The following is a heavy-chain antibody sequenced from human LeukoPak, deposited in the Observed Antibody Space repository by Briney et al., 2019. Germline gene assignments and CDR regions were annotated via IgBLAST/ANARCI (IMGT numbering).Heavy chain of an antibody. D-gene: IGHD4/OR15-4a*01. CDR3: AIDLTSEPTP. CDR1: GFTFSSHS. V-gene: IGHV3-48*02. Sequence: GGSLRLSCAASGFTFSSHSMNWVRQAPGKGLEWISYVSSSGNTKHYVDSVMGRFTISRDNAKNSVYLQMNSLGDEDTAVYYCAIDLTSEPTPWGQGTLVTVSS. J-gene: IGHJ5*02. CDR2: VSSSGNTK.